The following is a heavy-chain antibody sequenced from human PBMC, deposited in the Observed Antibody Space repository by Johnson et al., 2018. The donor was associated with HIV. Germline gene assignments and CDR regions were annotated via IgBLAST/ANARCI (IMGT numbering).Heavy chain of an antibody. D-gene: IGHD3-22*01. V-gene: IGHV3-33*06. J-gene: IGHJ3*02. CDR2: IWYDGSDK. CDR3: AKGCRWLLERTYAFDI. CDR1: GFTFSSFG. Sequence: MPLVESGGGVVPPGRSLRLSCAASGFTFSSFGMHWVRQAPGKGLEWVAVIWYDGSDKYYADSVKGRFTISRDNSRNTVYLQMNSLRVEDTAVYYCAKGCRWLLERTYAFDIWGQGTMVTVSS.